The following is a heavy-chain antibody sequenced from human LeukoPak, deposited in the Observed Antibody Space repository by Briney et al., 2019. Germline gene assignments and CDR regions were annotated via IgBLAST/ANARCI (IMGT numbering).Heavy chain of an antibody. V-gene: IGHV1-18*04. J-gene: IGHJ4*02. CDR3: ARWDWNDSARDY. CDR2: ISAYNGNT. CDR1: GYTFTSYG. Sequence: APVKVSCKASGYTFTSYGISWVRQAPGQGLEWMGWISAYNGNTNYAQKLQGRVTMTTDTSTSTAYMELRSLRSNDTAVYYCARWDWNDSARDYWGQGTLVTVSS. D-gene: IGHD1-1*01.